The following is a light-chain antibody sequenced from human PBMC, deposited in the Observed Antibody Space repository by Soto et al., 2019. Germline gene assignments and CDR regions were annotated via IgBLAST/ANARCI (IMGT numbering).Light chain of an antibody. CDR1: QAISDY. Sequence: DIQMTQSPSSLSASVGDRVTITCRASQAISDYLAWYQQKPGQVPNRLIFAASTLQSGVPSRFSGSGAGTYFTLTITGLQPEDVATYYCQNYNSAPWTFGQGTKVEI. J-gene: IGKJ1*01. CDR3: QNYNSAPWT. CDR2: AAS. V-gene: IGKV1-27*01.